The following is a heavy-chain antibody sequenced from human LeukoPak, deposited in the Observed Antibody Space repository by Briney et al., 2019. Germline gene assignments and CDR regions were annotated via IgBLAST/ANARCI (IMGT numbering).Heavy chain of an antibody. J-gene: IGHJ6*02. CDR3: ARDHSSSWFHYYYGMDV. D-gene: IGHD6-13*01. CDR2: ISAYNGNT. Sequence: ASVKVSCKASGGTFSSYAISWVRQAPGQGLEWMGWISAYNGNTNYAQKLQGRVTMTTDTSTSTAYMELRSLRSDDTAVYYCARDHSSSWFHYYYGMDVWGQGTTVTVSS. V-gene: IGHV1-18*01. CDR1: GGTFSSYA.